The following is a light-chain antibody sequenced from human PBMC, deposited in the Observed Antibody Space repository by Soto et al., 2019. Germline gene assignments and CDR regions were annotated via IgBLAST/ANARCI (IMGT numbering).Light chain of an antibody. CDR2: RNN. J-gene: IGLJ2*01. Sequence: QLVLTQPPSASGTPGQRVTISCSGSSSNIGSNYVYWFQQLPGTAPKVVIYRNNQRPSGVPDRFSGSKSGTSASLAISGLRSEDEADYYCAAWDDSLSGVIFGGGTKVTVL. V-gene: IGLV1-47*01. CDR3: AAWDDSLSGVI. CDR1: SSNIGSNY.